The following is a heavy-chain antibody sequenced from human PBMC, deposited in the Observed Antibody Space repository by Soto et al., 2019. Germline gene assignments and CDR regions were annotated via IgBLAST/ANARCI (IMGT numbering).Heavy chain of an antibody. D-gene: IGHD3-22*01. V-gene: IGHV3-30-3*01. CDR2: ISYDGSNK. CDR1: GFTFSSYA. J-gene: IGHJ4*02. CDR3: ARGSLSDYDSSGYLLGFDY. Sequence: PGGSLRLSCAASGFTFSSYAMHWVRQAPGKGLEGGAVISYDGSNKYYADSVKGRFTISRDNSKNTLYLQMNSLRAEDTAVYYCARGSLSDYDSSGYLLGFDYWGQGTLVTVSS.